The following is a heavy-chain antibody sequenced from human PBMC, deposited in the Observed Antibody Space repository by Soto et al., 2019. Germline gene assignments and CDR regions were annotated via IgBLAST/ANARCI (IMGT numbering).Heavy chain of an antibody. J-gene: IGHJ6*02. V-gene: IGHV3-30*18. CDR2: ISNDGSKK. CDR1: AFIFSNYG. Sequence: QVQLVESGGGVVQPGRSLRLSCAASAFIFSNYGMHWVRQAPGKGLEWVAVISNDGSKKYYADSVKGRFTISRDNSKNTMYLQMNSLRAEDTAVYYCAKVLPAAYCSSSNCQYCYYYGMDVWGQGTTVTVSS. D-gene: IGHD2-2*01. CDR3: AKVLPAAYCSSSNCQYCYYYGMDV.